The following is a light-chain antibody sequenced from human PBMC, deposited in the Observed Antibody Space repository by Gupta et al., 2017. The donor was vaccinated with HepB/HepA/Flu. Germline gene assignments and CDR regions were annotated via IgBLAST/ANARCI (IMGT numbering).Light chain of an antibody. V-gene: IGLV3-21*03. J-gene: IGLJ2*01. Sequence: SYVLTQPPSVSVAPGKTARITCGGNNIGSKSVHWYQQKPGTAPVLVVYGDSDRPSGIPARFSGSNAENTSTLTISRVEAGDEADYYCQVWDNSSDHVVFGGGTKLTVL. CDR2: GDS. CDR1: NIGSKS. CDR3: QVWDNSSDHVV.